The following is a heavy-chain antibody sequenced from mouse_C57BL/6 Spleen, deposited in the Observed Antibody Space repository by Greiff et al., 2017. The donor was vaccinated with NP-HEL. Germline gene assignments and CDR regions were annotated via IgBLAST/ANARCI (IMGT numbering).Heavy chain of an antibody. Sequence: EVQGVESGGGLVQPGGSMKLSCVASGFTFSNYWMNWVRQSPEQGLEWVAQIRLKSDNYATHYAESVKGRFTISRDDSKSSVYLQMNNLRAEDTGIYYCTVYFDYWGQGTTLTVSS. J-gene: IGHJ2*01. CDR2: IRLKSDNYAT. V-gene: IGHV6-3*01. CDR3: TVYFDY. CDR1: GFTFSNYW.